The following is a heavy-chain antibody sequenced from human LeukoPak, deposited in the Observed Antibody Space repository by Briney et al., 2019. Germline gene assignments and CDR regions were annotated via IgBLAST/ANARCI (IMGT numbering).Heavy chain of an antibody. CDR3: ARAYYGSGSREGYGMDV. J-gene: IGHJ6*02. Sequence: GESLKISCKGSGYSFTSYWIGWVRQAPGQGLEWMGWISAYNGNTNYAQKLQGRVTMTTDTSTSTAYMELRSLRSDDTAVYYCARAYYGSGSREGYGMDVWGQGTTVTVSS. V-gene: IGHV1-18*04. D-gene: IGHD3-10*01. CDR1: GYSFTSYW. CDR2: ISAYNGNT.